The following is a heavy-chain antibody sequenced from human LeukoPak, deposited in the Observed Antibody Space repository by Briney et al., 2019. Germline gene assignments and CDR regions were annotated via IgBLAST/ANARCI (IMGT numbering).Heavy chain of an antibody. CDR3: ARPRGERNIVVVPAAIDY. CDR1: GFTFSSYS. CDR2: ISSSSSYI. V-gene: IGHV3-21*01. J-gene: IGHJ4*02. D-gene: IGHD2-2*01. Sequence: KTGGSLRLSCAASGFTFSSYSMNWVRQAPGKGLEWVSSISSSSSYIYYADSVKGRFTISRDNAKNSLYLQMNSLRAEDTAVYYCARPRGERNIVVVPAAIDYWGQGTLVTVSS.